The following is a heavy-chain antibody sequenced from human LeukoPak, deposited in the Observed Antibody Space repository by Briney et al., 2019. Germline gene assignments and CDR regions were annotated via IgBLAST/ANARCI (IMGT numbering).Heavy chain of an antibody. D-gene: IGHD3-3*01. Sequence: SETLSLTCTVSGGSISSSSYYWGWIRQPPGKGLEWIGSIYYSGSTYYNPSLKSRVTISVDTSKNQFSLKLSSVTAADTAVYYCARQGAIFGVVRNAFDIWGQGIMVTVSS. CDR2: IYYSGST. CDR3: ARQGAIFGVVRNAFDI. V-gene: IGHV4-39*01. CDR1: GGSISSSSYY. J-gene: IGHJ3*02.